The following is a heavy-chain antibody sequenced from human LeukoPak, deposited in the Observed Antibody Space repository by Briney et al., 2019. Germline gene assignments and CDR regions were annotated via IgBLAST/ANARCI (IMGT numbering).Heavy chain of an antibody. CDR3: ARVRFSGDREDY. CDR1: GFTFSSYS. Sequence: PGGSLRLSCAASGFTFSSYSMNWVRQAPGKGLEWASYISSSSSTIYYADSVKGRFTISRDNAKNSLYLQMNSLRDEDTAVYYCARVRFSGDREDYWGQGTLVTASS. CDR2: ISSSSSTI. J-gene: IGHJ4*02. V-gene: IGHV3-48*02. D-gene: IGHD3-10*01.